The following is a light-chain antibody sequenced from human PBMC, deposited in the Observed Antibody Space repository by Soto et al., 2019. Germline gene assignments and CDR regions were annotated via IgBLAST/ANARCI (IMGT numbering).Light chain of an antibody. Sequence: QSVLTQPPSASGSPGQSVTISCTGASSDVGGYNYVSWHQQHPGKAPKLMIYEVSKRPSGVPDRFSGSKSGNTASLTVSGLQAEDEADYYCSSYAGSSSYVFGTGTKLTVL. V-gene: IGLV2-8*01. CDR1: SSDVGGYNY. J-gene: IGLJ1*01. CDR2: EVS. CDR3: SSYAGSSSYV.